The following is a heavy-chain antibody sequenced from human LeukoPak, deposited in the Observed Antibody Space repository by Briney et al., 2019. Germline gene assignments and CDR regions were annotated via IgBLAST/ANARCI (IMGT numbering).Heavy chain of an antibody. V-gene: IGHV3-30-3*01. CDR2: ISYDGSNK. Sequence: GRSLRLSCAASGFTFSSYAMHWVRQAPGKGLEWVAVISYDGSNKYYADSVKDRFTISRDNSKNTLSLQMNSLRAEDTAVYYCAKGRGTTVTSAANYWGQGTLVTVSS. CDR1: GFTFSSYA. J-gene: IGHJ4*02. D-gene: IGHD4-17*01. CDR3: AKGRGTTVTSAANY.